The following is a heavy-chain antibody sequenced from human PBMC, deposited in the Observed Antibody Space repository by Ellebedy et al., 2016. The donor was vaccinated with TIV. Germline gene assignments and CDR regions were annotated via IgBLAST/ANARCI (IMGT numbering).Heavy chain of an antibody. Sequence: SQTLSLTCAISGDSVSSNSAAWSWIRQSPSRGLEWLGRTYYRSKWHFDYAVSVKSRITINPDTSKNQLSLHLNSVTPDDTAVYYCARVSCYGGRCAGGFHYWGQGTLVTVSS. CDR3: ARVSCYGGRCAGGFHY. D-gene: IGHD2-15*01. J-gene: IGHJ4*02. CDR2: TYYRSKWHF. V-gene: IGHV6-1*01. CDR1: GDSVSSNSAA.